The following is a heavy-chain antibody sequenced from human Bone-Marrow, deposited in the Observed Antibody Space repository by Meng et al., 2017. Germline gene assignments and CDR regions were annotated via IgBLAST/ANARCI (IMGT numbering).Heavy chain of an antibody. CDR3: ARGFVDTAMVHYYYYGMDV. Sequence: SETLSLTCAVYGGSFSGYYWSWIRQPPGKGLEWIGEINHSGSTNYNPSLKSRVTISVDTSKNQFSLKLSSVTAADTAVYYCARGFVDTAMVHYYYYGMDVWGQGTTVTVSS. CDR1: GGSFSGYY. V-gene: IGHV4-34*01. J-gene: IGHJ6*02. D-gene: IGHD5-18*01. CDR2: INHSGST.